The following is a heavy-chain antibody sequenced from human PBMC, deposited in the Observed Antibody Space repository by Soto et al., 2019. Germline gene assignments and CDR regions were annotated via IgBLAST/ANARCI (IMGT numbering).Heavy chain of an antibody. D-gene: IGHD3-16*02. V-gene: IGHV1-24*01. CDR1: GYTLTELS. CDR3: ATGPLRVWGSYRENFDY. CDR2: FDPEDGET. Sequence: ASVKVSCKVSGYTLTELSMHWVRQAPGKGLEWMGGFDPEDGETIYAQKFQGRVTMTEDTSTDTAYMELSSLRSEDTAVYYCATGPLRVWGSYRENFDYWGQGTLVTVSS. J-gene: IGHJ4*02.